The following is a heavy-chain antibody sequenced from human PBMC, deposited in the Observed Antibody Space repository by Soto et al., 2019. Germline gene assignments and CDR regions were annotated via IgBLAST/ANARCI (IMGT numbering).Heavy chain of an antibody. D-gene: IGHD3-22*01. CDR2: ISYDGSNK. Sequence: PGGSLRLSCAASGFTFSSYGMHWVRQAPGKGLEWVAVISYDGSNKYYADSVKGRFTISRDNSKNTLYLQMNSLRAEDTAVYYCAKEPYDSSGYMVDYWGQGT. CDR3: AKEPYDSSGYMVDY. J-gene: IGHJ4*02. CDR1: GFTFSSYG. V-gene: IGHV3-30*18.